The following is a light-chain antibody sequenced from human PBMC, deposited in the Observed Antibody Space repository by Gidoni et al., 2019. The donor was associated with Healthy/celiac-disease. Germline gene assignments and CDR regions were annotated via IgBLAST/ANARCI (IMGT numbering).Light chain of an antibody. J-gene: IGLJ2*01. CDR2: GKN. CDR1: SLRSYY. Sequence: SSELTQDPAGSVALGQTVRITCQGDSLRSYYASWYLQKPGQAPVLVIYGKNNRPSGIPDRFSGSSSGNTASLTITGAQAEDEADYYCNSRDSSGHVVFGGGTKLTVL. V-gene: IGLV3-19*01. CDR3: NSRDSSGHVV.